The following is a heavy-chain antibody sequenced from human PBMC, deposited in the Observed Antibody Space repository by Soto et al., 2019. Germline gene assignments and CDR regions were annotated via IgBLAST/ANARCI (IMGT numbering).Heavy chain of an antibody. CDR2: ISGFNGNT. CDR3: ARASAYSTPWSFDN. CDR1: GYTFSRYG. V-gene: IGHV1-18*01. D-gene: IGHD6-13*01. Sequence: QVQLVQSGAEVKKPGASVRVSCKASGYTFSRYGSSWVRPAPVQGLEGMGWISGFNGNTKESEKLQGRVTLTTDTAANTAHMELRGLRSDDAAVYYCARASAYSTPWSFDNWGQGTLVTVSS. J-gene: IGHJ4*02.